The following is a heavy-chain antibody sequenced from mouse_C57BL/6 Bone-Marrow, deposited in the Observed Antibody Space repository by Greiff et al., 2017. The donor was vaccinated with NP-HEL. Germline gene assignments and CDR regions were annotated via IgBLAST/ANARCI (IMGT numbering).Heavy chain of an antibody. V-gene: IGHV14-4*01. J-gene: IGHJ1*03. Sequence: EVQLQQSGAELVRPGASVKLSCTASGFNITDDYMHWVKQRPEQGLEWIGWIDPENGDTEYASKFQGKATITADTSSNTAYLQLSSLTSEDTAVYYCTRIVTTSWYFDVWGTGTTVTVSS. CDR3: TRIVTTSWYFDV. D-gene: IGHD2-5*01. CDR2: IDPENGDT. CDR1: GFNITDDY.